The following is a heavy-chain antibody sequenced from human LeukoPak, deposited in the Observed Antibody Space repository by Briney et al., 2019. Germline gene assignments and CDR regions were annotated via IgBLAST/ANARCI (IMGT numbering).Heavy chain of an antibody. CDR2: INHSGST. CDR1: GGSFSGYY. Sequence: ETSETLSLTCAVYGGSFSGYYCSWIRQPPGKGLEWIGEINHSGSTNYNPSLKSRVTISVDTSKNQFSLRLSSVTAADTAVYYCARVKPWTLSFYFDYWGQGTLVTVSS. D-gene: IGHD2/OR15-2a*01. CDR3: ARVKPWTLSFYFDY. V-gene: IGHV4-34*01. J-gene: IGHJ4*02.